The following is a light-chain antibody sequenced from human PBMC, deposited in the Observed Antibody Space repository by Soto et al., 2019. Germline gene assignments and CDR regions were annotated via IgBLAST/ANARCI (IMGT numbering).Light chain of an antibody. CDR3: AAWDDSLSGWV. CDR1: SSNIGSYY. V-gene: IGLV1-47*01. J-gene: IGLJ3*02. Sequence: QSVLTQPPSASGTPGQRVTISCSGSSSNIGSYYVYWYQQLPGTAPKLLIYRNDQRPSGVPERFSGAKSGTSASLAISGLRSEDEADYYCAAWDDSLSGWVFGGGTKLTVL. CDR2: RND.